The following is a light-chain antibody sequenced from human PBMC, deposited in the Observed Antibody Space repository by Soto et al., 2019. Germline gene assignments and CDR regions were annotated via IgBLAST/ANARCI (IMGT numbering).Light chain of an antibody. J-gene: IGKJ5*01. CDR3: QQYGGSPRIT. Sequence: AIRMTQSPSSFSASTGARVPITCRASQGISSYLAWYQQKPGKAPKLLIHAASTLQSGVPSRFSGSGSGTDFTLTISCLQPEDVAIYYCQQYGGSPRITFGQGTRLEIK. CDR2: AAS. CDR1: QGISSY. V-gene: IGKV1-8*01.